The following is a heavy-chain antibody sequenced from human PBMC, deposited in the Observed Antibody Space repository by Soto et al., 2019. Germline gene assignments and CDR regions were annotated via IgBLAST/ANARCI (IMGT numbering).Heavy chain of an antibody. V-gene: IGHV3-30*18. CDR3: AEDSYYHDSTGYYIFDY. CDR2: ISYDGSNK. D-gene: IGHD3-22*01. CDR1: GFTFSSYG. J-gene: IGHJ4*02. Sequence: QAGGSLRLSCAASGFTFSSYGMHWVRQAPGKGLEWVAVISYDGSNKYYADSVKGRFTISRDNSKNTLYLQMNSLRAEDTAVYYCAEDSYYHDSTGYYIFDYWGQGTLVTVS.